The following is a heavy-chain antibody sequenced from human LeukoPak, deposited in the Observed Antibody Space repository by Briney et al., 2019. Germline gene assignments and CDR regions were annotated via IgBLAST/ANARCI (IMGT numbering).Heavy chain of an antibody. Sequence: ASVKVSCKASGYTFTSYGISWVRQAPGQGLEWMGWISAYNGNTNYAQKLQGRVTMTTDTSTNTAYMELRSLRSDDTAVYYCARVSLTVTTFGYYYYYMDVWGKGTTVTVSS. V-gene: IGHV1-18*01. CDR1: GYTFTSYG. D-gene: IGHD4-11*01. CDR3: ARVSLTVTTFGYYYYYMDV. J-gene: IGHJ6*03. CDR2: ISAYNGNT.